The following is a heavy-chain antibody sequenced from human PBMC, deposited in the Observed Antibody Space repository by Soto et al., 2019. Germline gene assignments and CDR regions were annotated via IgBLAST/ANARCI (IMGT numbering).Heavy chain of an antibody. Sequence: SVKVSCKASGGTFSNHAISWVRQAPGQGLGWVGGIIPMFPTADYAQRFQGRVTITADDSTTTVYMELSGLRSEDTAMYYCARDDATYCGGDCYRYFYYGMDVWGQGTTVTVSS. CDR1: GGTFSNHA. V-gene: IGHV1-69*13. J-gene: IGHJ6*02. CDR2: IIPMFPTA. D-gene: IGHD2-21*02. CDR3: ARDDATYCGGDCYRYFYYGMDV.